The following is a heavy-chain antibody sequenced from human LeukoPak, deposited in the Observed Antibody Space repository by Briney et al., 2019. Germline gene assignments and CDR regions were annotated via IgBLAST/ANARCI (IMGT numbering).Heavy chain of an antibody. V-gene: IGHV4-39*07. CDR2: IHYSGST. CDR1: GGSISSSSYY. J-gene: IGHJ4*02. Sequence: SETLSLTCTVSGGSISSSSYYWGWIRQPPGKGLEWIGSIHYSGSTYYNPSLKSRLTISVDTSKNQFSLKLSSVTAADTAVYYCARDESSGWYHMAYYFDYWGQGTLVTVSS. CDR3: ARDESSGWYHMAYYFDY. D-gene: IGHD6-19*01.